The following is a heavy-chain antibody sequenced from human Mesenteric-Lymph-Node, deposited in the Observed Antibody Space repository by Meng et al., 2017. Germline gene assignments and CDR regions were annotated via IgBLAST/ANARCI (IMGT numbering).Heavy chain of an antibody. CDR3: ARTEYYYGSGTYRVYVDY. J-gene: IGHJ4*02. Sequence: LSLTCAVSGFTFSSYEMNWVRQAPGKGLEWVSYITGSSATIYYADSVKGRFTISRDNAKNSVYQQMDSLRAEDTALYYCARTEYYYGSGTYRVYVDYWGQGTLVTVSS. D-gene: IGHD3-10*01. CDR2: ITGSSATI. CDR1: GFTFSSYE. V-gene: IGHV3-48*03.